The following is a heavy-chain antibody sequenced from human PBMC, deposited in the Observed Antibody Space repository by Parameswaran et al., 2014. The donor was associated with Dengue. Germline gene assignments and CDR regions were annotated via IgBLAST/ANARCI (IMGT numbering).Heavy chain of an antibody. V-gene: IGHV5-10-1*01. J-gene: IGHJ4*02. CDR2: IDPSDSYT. D-gene: IGHD4-17*01. Sequence: VRQMPGKGLEWMGRIDPSDSYTNNSPSFQGHVTISADKSISTAYLQWSSLKASDTAMYYCARHRYGDYYLDYWGQGALVTVSS. CDR3: ARHRYGDYYLDY.